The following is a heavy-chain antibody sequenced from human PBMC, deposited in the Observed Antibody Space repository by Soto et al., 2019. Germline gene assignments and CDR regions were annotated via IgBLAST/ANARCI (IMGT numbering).Heavy chain of an antibody. V-gene: IGHV4-39*01. Sequence: QLQLQESGPGLVKPSETLSLTCTVSGGSITRNNHYWGWIRQSPGKGLEWIGNILHSGNTNYKPSLKSQVTMSVETSKNQFSLKMNSVTAADTAVYYCARLGSSGWYQGSYFDYWGQGTLVTVSS. CDR1: GGSITRNNHY. CDR3: ARLGSSGWYQGSYFDY. CDR2: ILHSGNT. J-gene: IGHJ4*02. D-gene: IGHD6-19*01.